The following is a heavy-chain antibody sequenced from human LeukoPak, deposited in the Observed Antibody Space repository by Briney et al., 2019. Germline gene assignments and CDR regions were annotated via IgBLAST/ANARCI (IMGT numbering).Heavy chain of an antibody. CDR3: ARRTTIFGVVIKRGFDY. J-gene: IGHJ4*02. CDR1: GGSFSGYY. CDR2: INHSGST. D-gene: IGHD3-3*01. V-gene: IGHV4-34*01. Sequence: SETLSLTCAVYGGSFSGYYWSWIRPPPGKGLEWIGEINHSGSTNYNPSLKSRVTISVDTSKNQFSLKLSSVTAADTAVYYCARRTTIFGVVIKRGFDYWGQGTLVTVSS.